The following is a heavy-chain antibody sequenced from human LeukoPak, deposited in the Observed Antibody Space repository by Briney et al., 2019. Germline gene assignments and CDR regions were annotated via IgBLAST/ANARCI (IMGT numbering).Heavy chain of an antibody. CDR3: AKDQIYYDSSGYYYPGVDY. Sequence: GGSLRLSCAASGFTFNTFGMHWVRQAPGKGLEWVAFIRYDGSNECYADSLKGRFTISRDNSKNTLYLQMNSLRAEDTAVYYCAKDQIYYDSSGYYYPGVDYWGRGTLVTVSS. CDR2: IRYDGSNE. J-gene: IGHJ4*02. CDR1: GFTFNTFG. V-gene: IGHV3-30*02. D-gene: IGHD3-22*01.